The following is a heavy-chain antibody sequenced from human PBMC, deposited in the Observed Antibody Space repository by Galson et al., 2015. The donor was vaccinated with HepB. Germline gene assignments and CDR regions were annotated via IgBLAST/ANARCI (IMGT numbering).Heavy chain of an antibody. D-gene: IGHD6-6*01. CDR2: INAGNGNT. CDR1: GYTFTSYA. J-gene: IGHJ1*01. CDR3: ARETTPTGQLAAEGIQGYFQH. Sequence: SVKVSCKASGYTFTSYAMHWVRQAPGQRLEWMGWINAGNGNTKYSQKFQGRVTITRDTSASTAYMELSSLRSEDTAVYYCARETTPTGQLAAEGIQGYFQHWGQGTLVTVSS. V-gene: IGHV1-3*01.